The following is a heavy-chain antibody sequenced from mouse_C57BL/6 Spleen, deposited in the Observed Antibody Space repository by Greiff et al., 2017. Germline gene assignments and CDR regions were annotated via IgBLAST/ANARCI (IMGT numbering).Heavy chain of an antibody. J-gene: IGHJ3*01. V-gene: IGHV1-52*01. Sequence: VQLQQPGAELVRPGSSVKLSCKASGYTFTSYWMHWVKQRPIQGLEWIGNIHTADSGTHYNQKFKDKATLTVDNTSTTAYMQLSSLTSEDSAVYYCARSDYYGNYSCAYWGQGTLVTVSA. D-gene: IGHD2-1*01. CDR2: IHTADSGT. CDR1: GYTFTSYW. CDR3: ARSDYYGNYSCAY.